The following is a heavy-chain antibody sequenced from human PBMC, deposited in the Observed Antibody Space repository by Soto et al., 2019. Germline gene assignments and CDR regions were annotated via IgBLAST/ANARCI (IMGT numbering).Heavy chain of an antibody. Sequence: SVKVSCKASGGTFSSHAISWVRQAPGRGLEWMGGIIPIFGTTNYAQNFRARVAITADESTSTAYMELSSLTSEDTAVYYCGSVGYCSSTNCLFYYYHYGMDVWGQGTTVTVSS. CDR1: GGTFSSHA. CDR2: IIPIFGTT. CDR3: GSVGYCSSTNCLFYYYHYGMDV. D-gene: IGHD2-2*03. J-gene: IGHJ6*02. V-gene: IGHV1-69*13.